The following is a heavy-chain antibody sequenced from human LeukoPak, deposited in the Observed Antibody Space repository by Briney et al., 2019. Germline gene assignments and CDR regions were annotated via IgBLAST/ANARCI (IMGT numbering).Heavy chain of an antibody. CDR1: GFTFRTYG. Sequence: GGSLRLSCAASGFTFRTYGMNWVRQAPGKGLEWVSIISGSGGSTNYADSVKGRFTISRDNSRNTLYLQMNSLRAEDTAVYYCAKRGHTSGYSYFFDYWGQGTLVTVSS. V-gene: IGHV3-23*01. J-gene: IGHJ4*02. D-gene: IGHD3-9*01. CDR3: AKRGHTSGYSYFFDY. CDR2: ISGSGGST.